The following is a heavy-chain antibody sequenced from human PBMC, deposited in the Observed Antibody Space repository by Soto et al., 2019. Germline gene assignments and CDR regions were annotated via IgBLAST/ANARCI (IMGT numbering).Heavy chain of an antibody. V-gene: IGHV1-69*13. J-gene: IGHJ4*02. Sequence: SVKVSCKASGGTFSSYAISWVRQAPGQGLEWMGGIIPIFGTANYAQKFQGRVTITADESTSTAYMELSSLRSEDTAVYYCARGVTDYYDSSGYYIDYWGQGTLVTVSS. CDR2: IIPIFGTA. D-gene: IGHD3-22*01. CDR3: ARGVTDYYDSSGYYIDY. CDR1: GGTFSSYA.